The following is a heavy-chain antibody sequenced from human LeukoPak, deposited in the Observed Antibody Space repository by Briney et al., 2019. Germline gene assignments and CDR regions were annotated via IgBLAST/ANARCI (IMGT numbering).Heavy chain of an antibody. V-gene: IGHV1-18*01. CDR2: ISAYNGNT. Sequence: GASVKVSCKASGYTFTNYGISWVRQAPGQGLEWMGWISAYNGNTNYAQKLQGRVTMTTDTSTSTAYMELRSLRSDDTAVYYCARDRQSELYYYDSSGYIHAFDIWGQGTMVTASS. D-gene: IGHD3-22*01. CDR3: ARDRQSELYYYDSSGYIHAFDI. CDR1: GYTFTNYG. J-gene: IGHJ3*02.